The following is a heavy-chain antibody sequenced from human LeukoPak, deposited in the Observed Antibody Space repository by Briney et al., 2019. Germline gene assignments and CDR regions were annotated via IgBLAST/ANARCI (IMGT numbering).Heavy chain of an antibody. D-gene: IGHD4-17*01. J-gene: IGHJ4*02. V-gene: IGHV4-30-2*01. CDR2: IYHSGST. CDR1: GGSISSGGYS. Sequence: SQTLSLTCAVSGGSISSGGYSWSWIRRPPGKGLEWIGYIYHSGSTYYNPSLKSRVTISVDRSKNQFSLKLSSVTAADTAVYYCARLYGDYDYWGQGTLVTVSS. CDR3: ARLYGDYDY.